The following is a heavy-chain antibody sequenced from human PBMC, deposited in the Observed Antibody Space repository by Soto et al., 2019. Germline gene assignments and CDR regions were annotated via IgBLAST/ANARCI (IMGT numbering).Heavy chain of an antibody. D-gene: IGHD3-3*01. CDR3: ASSTYYDFWSGYFGV. V-gene: IGHV3-30*03. CDR2: ISYDGSHK. CDR1: GFTFSNYG. J-gene: IGHJ6*04. Sequence: GGSLRLSCAGSGFTFSNYGLHWVRQAPGKGLEWVAVISYDGSHKYYADSVKGRFTISRDNSKNTLYLQMNSLRAEDTAVYYCASSTYYDFWSGYFGVWGKGTTVTVSS.